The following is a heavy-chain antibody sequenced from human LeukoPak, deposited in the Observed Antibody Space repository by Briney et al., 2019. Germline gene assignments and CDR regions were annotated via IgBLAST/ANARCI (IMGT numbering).Heavy chain of an antibody. J-gene: IGHJ4*02. V-gene: IGHV4-59*01. CDR3: ARVGSGSYYNLDY. CDR1: GGSISNYY. CDR2: IYYGGST. Sequence: PSETLSPTCTVSGGSISNYYWSWIRQPPRKGLEWIAYIYYGGSTKYNPSLKSRVSISIDTSENQFSLRLSSVTAADTAVYYCARVGSGSYYNLDYWGQGTLVTVSS. D-gene: IGHD3-10*01.